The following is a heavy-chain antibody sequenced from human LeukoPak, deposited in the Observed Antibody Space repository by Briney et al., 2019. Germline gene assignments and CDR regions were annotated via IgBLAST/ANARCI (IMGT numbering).Heavy chain of an antibody. Sequence: PSETLSLTCTVSGGSISTYYWNWIRQPPGKGLEWIGYIYYSGSTNYNPSLNSRVTISVDTSKNQFSLKLSSVTAADTAVYYCARGGDGNVYWYFDLWGRGTLVTAS. D-gene: IGHD3-16*01. CDR3: ARGGDGNVYWYFDL. CDR2: IYYSGST. CDR1: GGSISTYY. V-gene: IGHV4-59*01. J-gene: IGHJ2*01.